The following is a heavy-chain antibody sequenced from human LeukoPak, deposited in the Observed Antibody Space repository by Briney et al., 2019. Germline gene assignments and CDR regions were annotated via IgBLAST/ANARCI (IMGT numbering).Heavy chain of an antibody. CDR1: GYTLTSYY. D-gene: IGHD1-26*01. J-gene: IGHJ6*02. Sequence: GASVKVSCKVSGYTLTSYYMHWGRQAPGQGLEWMGIINPSGGSTSSAQKFQGRVTMTRDTSTSTVYMELSSLRSEDTAVYYCAREWVSGYYYGMDVWGQGTTVTVSS. CDR2: INPSGGST. CDR3: AREWVSGYYYGMDV. V-gene: IGHV1-46*01.